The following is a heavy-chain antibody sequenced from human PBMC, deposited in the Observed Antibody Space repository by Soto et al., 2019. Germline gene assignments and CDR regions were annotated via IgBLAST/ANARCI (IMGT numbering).Heavy chain of an antibody. J-gene: IGHJ4*02. CDR1: GYTFSSYS. CDR3: ARESEDLTSNFDY. V-gene: IGHV3-21*01. CDR2: ISSTTNYI. Sequence: GGSLRLSCAASGYTFSSYSMNWVRQAPGKGLEWVSSISSTTNYIYYADSMKGRFTVSRDNAKNSAYLEMNSLSAEDTAVYYCARESEDLTSNFDYWGQGTLVTVSS.